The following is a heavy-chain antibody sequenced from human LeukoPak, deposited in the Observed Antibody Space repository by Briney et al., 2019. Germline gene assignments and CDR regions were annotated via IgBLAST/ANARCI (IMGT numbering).Heavy chain of an antibody. CDR2: ISGSGGST. CDR1: GFTFSSYA. D-gene: IGHD3-22*01. J-gene: IGHJ4*02. CDR3: AKYDSSGYYFPY. Sequence: GESLKISCAASGFTFSSYAMSWVRQAPGKGLEWVSAISGSGGSTYYADSVKGRFTISRDNSKNTLYLQMNSLRAEDTAVYYCAKYDSSGYYFPYWGQGTLVTVSS. V-gene: IGHV3-23*01.